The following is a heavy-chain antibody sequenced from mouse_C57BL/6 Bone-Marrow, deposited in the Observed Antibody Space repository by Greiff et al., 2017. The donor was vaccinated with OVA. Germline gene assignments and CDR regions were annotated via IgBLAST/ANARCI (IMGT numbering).Heavy chain of an antibody. CDR3: ARLIYWGFDY. V-gene: IGHV5-6*02. J-gene: IGHJ2*01. CDR1: GFTFSSYG. Sequence: DVKLVESGADLVKPGASLKLSCAASGFTFSSYGMSWVRQTPGQRLEWVGTISSGGSYTYYPDSFKGRFTISRDNATNTLYLQLSSLKSEDTAMYCCARLIYWGFDYWGQGTTLTVSS. D-gene: IGHD2-1*01. CDR2: ISSGGSYT.